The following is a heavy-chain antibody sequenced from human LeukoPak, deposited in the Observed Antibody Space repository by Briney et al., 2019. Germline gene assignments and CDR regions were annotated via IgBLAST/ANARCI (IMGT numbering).Heavy chain of an antibody. J-gene: IGHJ4*02. CDR1: GFTFSNYG. D-gene: IGHD5-24*01. V-gene: IGHV3-30*19. Sequence: GGSLRLSCAASGFTFSNYGLSWVRQAPGKGLEWVATISSDGSRKYYADSVKGRFTISRDNSKNTLYLQMNSLRAEDTAVYYCARVGWGDGYSFFDYWGQGTLVTVSS. CDR3: ARVGWGDGYSFFDY. CDR2: ISSDGSRK.